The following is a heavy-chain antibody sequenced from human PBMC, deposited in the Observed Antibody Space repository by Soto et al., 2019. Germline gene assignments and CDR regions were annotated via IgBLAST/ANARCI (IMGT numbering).Heavy chain of an antibody. CDR1: GFPFSNFW. V-gene: IGHV3-7*01. Sequence: GGSLRLSCVASGFPFSNFWMSWVRQAPGKGLEWVANIKGDGSEKRYVDSVKGRLTISRDNAKNSVYLQMNSLRVEDTALYYCGRDEVRNGVGVWDQGTTVTVSS. CDR3: GRDEVRNGVGV. J-gene: IGHJ6*02. CDR2: IKGDGSEK.